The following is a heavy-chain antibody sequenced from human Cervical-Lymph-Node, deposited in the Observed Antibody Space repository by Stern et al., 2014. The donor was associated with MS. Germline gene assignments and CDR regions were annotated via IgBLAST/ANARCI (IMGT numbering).Heavy chain of an antibody. J-gene: IGHJ4*02. V-gene: IGHV3-11*01. Sequence: VQLVESGGGWVKPGGSLRLSCAASGFTLSDHYMSWIRQAPGKGLEWVSYISKSSGAIYYADSVKGRFTISRDNIKNSLYLQMNSLRDEDTAVYYCARGLASTSSPVFDYWGQGTLVTVSS. CDR2: ISKSSGAI. CDR3: ARGLASTSSPVFDY. CDR1: GFTLSDHY. D-gene: IGHD6-6*01.